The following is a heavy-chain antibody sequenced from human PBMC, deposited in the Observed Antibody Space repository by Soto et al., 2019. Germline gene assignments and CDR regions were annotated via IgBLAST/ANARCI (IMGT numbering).Heavy chain of an antibody. CDR3: ARVRGGSGALYYYGMDV. CDR1: GGSIRGYY. D-gene: IGHD3-10*01. V-gene: IGHV4-59*01. Sequence: QVQLQGSGPGLVKPSETLSLTCTFSGGSIRGYYWTWLRQPPGKGLEWIGNIYDSGNTNYKPSFMSRVIISRDVPKAPFSLTLSPVTAADTAVYFCARVRGGSGALYYYGMDVWGQGTTVTVSS. J-gene: IGHJ6*02. CDR2: IYDSGNT.